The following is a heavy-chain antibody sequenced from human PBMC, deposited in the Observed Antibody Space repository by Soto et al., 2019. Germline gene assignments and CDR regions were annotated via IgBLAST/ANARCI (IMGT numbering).Heavy chain of an antibody. CDR1: GCNFSGYA. CDR3: ARHDYLDP. Sequence: GGSLRLSCIAAGCNFSGYARHWVRQAPGKGLEWVAVISYEGSNKYYVDSVKGRFTISRDNSKNTVYLQMNSLRAEDTAVYYCARHDYLDPWGQGTLVTVSS. D-gene: IGHD4-17*01. J-gene: IGHJ5*02. CDR2: ISYEGSNK. V-gene: IGHV3-30*14.